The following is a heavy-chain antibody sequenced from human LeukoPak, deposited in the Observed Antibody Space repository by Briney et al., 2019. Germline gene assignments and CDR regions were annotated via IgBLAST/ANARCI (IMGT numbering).Heavy chain of an antibody. Sequence: PGESLRLSCAASGFTFSSYWMSWVRQAPGKGLEWVANIKQDGSEKYYVDSVKGRFTISRDNAKNSLYLQMNSLRAEDTAVYYCAREIVGATEGFDYWGQGTLVTVSS. D-gene: IGHD1-26*01. CDR1: GFTFSSYW. CDR2: IKQDGSEK. V-gene: IGHV3-7*01. J-gene: IGHJ4*02. CDR3: AREIVGATEGFDY.